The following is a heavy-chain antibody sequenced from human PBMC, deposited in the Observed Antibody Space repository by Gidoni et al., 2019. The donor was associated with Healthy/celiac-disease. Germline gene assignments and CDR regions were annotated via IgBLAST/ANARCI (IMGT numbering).Heavy chain of an antibody. CDR2: IYYSGST. V-gene: IGHV4-31*03. CDR3: ARGGPAAMIGYYYYMDV. J-gene: IGHJ6*03. D-gene: IGHD2-2*01. CDR1: VGSISRVGYY. Sequence: QVQLQDSAPGLVKPSQTLSLTCPFSVGSISRVGYYWSWIRQHPGKGLEWIGYIYYSGSTYYNPSLKSRVTISVDTSKNQFSLKLSSVTAADTAVYYCARGGPAAMIGYYYYMDVWGKGTTVTVSS.